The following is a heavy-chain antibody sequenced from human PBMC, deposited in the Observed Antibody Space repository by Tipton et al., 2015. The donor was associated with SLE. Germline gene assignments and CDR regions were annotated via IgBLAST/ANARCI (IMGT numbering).Heavy chain of an antibody. CDR1: NVSITSNH. Sequence: TLSLTCTVSNVSITSNHWSWIRQPAGKGLEWIGRMYTSGSTIYNPSFKSRVTMSRDTSRNQFSLKLRSVTAADTAVYYCARQSFGGSWEFDYWGQGALVTVSS. D-gene: IGHD2-15*01. CDR2: MYTSGST. CDR3: ARQSFGGSWEFDY. V-gene: IGHV4-4*07. J-gene: IGHJ4*02.